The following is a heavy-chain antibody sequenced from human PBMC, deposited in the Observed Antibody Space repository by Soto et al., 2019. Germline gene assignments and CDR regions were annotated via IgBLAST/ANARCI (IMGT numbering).Heavy chain of an antibody. Sequence: QVQLVQSGAEVKKPGASVKVSCKASGYTFTNSYIHWVRQAPGQGLEWMALLNPNGGSTNYAQNFQGRGTVTRETSTSTVYMELTSLTSEDTAVYYCAGNLAAGDYWGQGTLVTVSS. CDR2: LNPNGGST. CDR3: AGNLAAGDY. V-gene: IGHV1-46*01. D-gene: IGHD6-13*01. J-gene: IGHJ4*02. CDR1: GYTFTNSY.